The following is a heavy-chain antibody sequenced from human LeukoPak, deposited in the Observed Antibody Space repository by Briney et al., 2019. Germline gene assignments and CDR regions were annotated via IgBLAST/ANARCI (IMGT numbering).Heavy chain of an antibody. Sequence: ASVKVSCKASGGTFSSYAISWVRQAPGQGLEWMGRIIPIFGTANYAQKFQGRVTITADKSTSAAYMELSSLRSEDTAVYYCARDLPDGAFGYWGQGTLVTVSS. CDR1: GGTFSSYA. V-gene: IGHV1-69*06. CDR2: IIPIFGTA. J-gene: IGHJ4*02. D-gene: IGHD3-16*01. CDR3: ARDLPDGAFGY.